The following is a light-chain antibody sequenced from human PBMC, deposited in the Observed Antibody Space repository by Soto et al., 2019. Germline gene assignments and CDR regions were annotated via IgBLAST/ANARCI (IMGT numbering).Light chain of an antibody. Sequence: QSALTQPRSVSGSPGQSVTISCTGTSSDVGGSNYVSWYQQHPGKPPKLMIYDVSKRPSGVPDRFSGSKSGNTASLTISGLQAEDEADYYCCSYAGSYTYVFGTGTKLTVL. J-gene: IGLJ1*01. CDR1: SSDVGGSNY. V-gene: IGLV2-11*01. CDR3: CSYAGSYTYV. CDR2: DVS.